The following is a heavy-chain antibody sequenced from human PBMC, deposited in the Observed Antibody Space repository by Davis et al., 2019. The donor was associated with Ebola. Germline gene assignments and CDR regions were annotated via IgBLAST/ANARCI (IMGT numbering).Heavy chain of an antibody. CDR3: AGRSIGGNGWFDP. Sequence: GSLRLSCAVYGGSFSGYYWSWIRQLPGKGLEWIGEINHSGSTNYNPSFKSRVTISVDTSKNQFPLKLSSVPAADPAVYYCAGRSIGGNGWFDPWGQGTLVTVSS. D-gene: IGHD1-26*01. CDR1: GGSFSGYY. J-gene: IGHJ5*02. CDR2: INHSGST. V-gene: IGHV4-34*01.